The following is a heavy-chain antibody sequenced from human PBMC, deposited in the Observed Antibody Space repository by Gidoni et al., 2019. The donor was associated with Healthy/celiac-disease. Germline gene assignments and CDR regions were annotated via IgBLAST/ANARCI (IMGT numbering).Heavy chain of an antibody. J-gene: IGHJ4*02. Sequence: QVQLVQSGAEVKKPGASVKGSCKASGYTFTGYYMHWVRQAPGQGLEWMGWINPNSGGTNYAQKFQGRVTMTRDTSISTAYMELSRLRSDDTAVYYCARGLGGLGGATDFDYWGQGTLVTVSS. CDR1: GYTFTGYY. CDR2: INPNSGGT. V-gene: IGHV1-2*02. D-gene: IGHD1-26*01. CDR3: ARGLGGLGGATDFDY.